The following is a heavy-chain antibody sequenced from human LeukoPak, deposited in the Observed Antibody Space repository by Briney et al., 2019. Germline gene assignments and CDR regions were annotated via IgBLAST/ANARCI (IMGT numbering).Heavy chain of an antibody. Sequence: KPSETLSLTCAVYGGSFSGYYWSRIRQPPGKGLEWIGEINHSGSTNYNPSLKSRVTISVDTSKNQFSLKLSSVTAADTAVYYCARADHYYYDSSGYYSYYMDVWGKGTTVTISS. D-gene: IGHD3-22*01. CDR2: INHSGST. J-gene: IGHJ6*03. CDR3: ARADHYYYDSSGYYSYYMDV. V-gene: IGHV4-34*01. CDR1: GGSFSGYY.